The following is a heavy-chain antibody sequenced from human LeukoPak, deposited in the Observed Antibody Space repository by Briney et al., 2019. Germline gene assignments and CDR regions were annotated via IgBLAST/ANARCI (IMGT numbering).Heavy chain of an antibody. CDR1: GFTFSSYS. Sequence: GGSLRLSCAASGFTFSSYSMNWVRQAPGKGLEWVSSISSSSSYIYYADSVKGRFTISRDNAKNSLYLQMNSLRAEDTAVYYCARHTIGRYYFDYWGQGTLVTVSS. D-gene: IGHD5-24*01. J-gene: IGHJ4*02. CDR2: ISSSSSYI. CDR3: ARHTIGRYYFDY. V-gene: IGHV3-21*01.